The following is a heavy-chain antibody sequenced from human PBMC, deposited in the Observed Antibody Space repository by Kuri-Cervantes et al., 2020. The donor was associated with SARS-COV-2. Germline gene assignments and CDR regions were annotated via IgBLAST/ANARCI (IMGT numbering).Heavy chain of an antibody. CDR2: MSYDGSNN. V-gene: IGHV3-30*03. CDR1: GSTCSSYG. CDR3: ARSAARAFGY. D-gene: IGHD6-6*01. Sequence: SCAASGSTCSSYGMHWARQAPGKGQELVAVMSYDGSNNYYADSVKGRFTISSDNSKNTLYLQMNSIRAEDTAVYYCARSAARAFGYWGQGTLVTVSS. J-gene: IGHJ4*02.